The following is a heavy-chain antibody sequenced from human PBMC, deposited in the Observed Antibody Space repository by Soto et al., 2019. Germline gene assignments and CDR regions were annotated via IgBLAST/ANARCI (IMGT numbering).Heavy chain of an antibody. J-gene: IGHJ4*02. Sequence: GGSLRLSCAASGFTSSSYAMSWVRQAPGKGLEWVSAISGSGGSTYYADSVKGRFAISRDNARTSLYLQINSLRVEDSAVYYCARSSLTYFEFWGQGTLVTVSS. CDR3: ARSSLTYFEF. V-gene: IGHV3-23*01. CDR2: ISGSGGST. CDR1: GFTSSSYA.